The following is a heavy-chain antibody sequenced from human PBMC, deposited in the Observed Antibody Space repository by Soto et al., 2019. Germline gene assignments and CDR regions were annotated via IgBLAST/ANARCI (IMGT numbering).Heavy chain of an antibody. Sequence: GGSLRLSCAASGFTFSSYWMHWVRQAPGKGLVWVSRINSDGSSTSYADSVKGRFTISRDNAKNTLYLQMHSLRSEDTAIYYCARISRYCSGGDCHAWGQGTKVTVSS. CDR2: INSDGSST. CDR3: ARISRYCSGGDCHA. V-gene: IGHV3-74*01. D-gene: IGHD2-15*01. J-gene: IGHJ5*02. CDR1: GFTFSSYW.